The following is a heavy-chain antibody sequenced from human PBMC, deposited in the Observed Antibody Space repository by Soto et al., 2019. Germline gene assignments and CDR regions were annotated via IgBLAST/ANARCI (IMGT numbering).Heavy chain of an antibody. CDR1: GYTFTSYA. D-gene: IGHD6-19*01. CDR3: ARTHVAVAVMDY. J-gene: IGHJ4*02. Sequence: ASVKVSCKASGYTFTSYAMHWVRQAPGQGLEWMGIINPSGGSTSYAQKFQGRVTMTRDTSTSTVYMELSSLRSEDTAVYYCARTHVAVAVMDYWGQGTLVTVSS. V-gene: IGHV1-46*03. CDR2: INPSGGST.